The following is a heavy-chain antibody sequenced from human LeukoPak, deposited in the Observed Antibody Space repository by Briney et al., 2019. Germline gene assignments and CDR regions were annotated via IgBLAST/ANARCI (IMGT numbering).Heavy chain of an antibody. CDR2: INHSGYT. J-gene: IGHJ4*02. CDR1: VESSFSNYY. Sequence: SETLSLTCAVYVESSFSNYYWSWIRQTPGGALEWIGEINHSGYTNYNPSLKSRVTLSIDTSKNQFSLRLNSVTAADTAVYYCATGGYYYDSTNWGQGTLVTVSS. V-gene: IGHV4-34*01. D-gene: IGHD3-22*01. CDR3: ATGGYYYDSTN.